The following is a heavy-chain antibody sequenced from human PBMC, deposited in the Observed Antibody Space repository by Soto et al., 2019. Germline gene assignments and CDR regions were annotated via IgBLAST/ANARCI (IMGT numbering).Heavy chain of an antibody. CDR3: AKGFYSGSSPRLVQH. V-gene: IGHV3-23*01. J-gene: IGHJ1*01. CDR2: ISGSGGST. Sequence: HPGGSLRLSCAASGFTFSSYAMSWVRQAPGKGLEWVSAISGSGGSTYYADSVKGRFTISRDNSKNTLYLQMNSLRAEDTAVYYCAKGFYSGSSPRLVQHWGQGTLVTVSS. D-gene: IGHD1-26*01. CDR1: GFTFSSYA.